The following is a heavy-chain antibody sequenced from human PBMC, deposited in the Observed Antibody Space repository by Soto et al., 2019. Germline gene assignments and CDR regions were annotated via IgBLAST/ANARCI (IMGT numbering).Heavy chain of an antibody. CDR2: ISRNSDNR. Sequence: EVQLVESGGGLVQPGRSLRLSCAASGFIFDNYAMHWVRQAPGKGLEWVSGISRNSDNRVYADSVKGRFTISRDNAKNSLYLQMDSLGPEDTALYYCTTRSSWFSFDNWGQGPLVTVSS. D-gene: IGHD6-13*01. CDR1: GFIFDNYA. CDR3: TTRSSWFSFDN. J-gene: IGHJ4*02. V-gene: IGHV3-9*01.